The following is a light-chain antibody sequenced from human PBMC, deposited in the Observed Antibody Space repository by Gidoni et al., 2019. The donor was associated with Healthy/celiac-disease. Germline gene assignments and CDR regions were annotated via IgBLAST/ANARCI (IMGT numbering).Light chain of an antibody. CDR2: DAS. Sequence: EIVWTQSPATLSLSPGERATLSCRASQSVSSYLAWYQQTPGQAPRLLIYDASNRATGLPARFSGSASGTDFPLTISSLEPEDFAVYYCQQRSNWPGTFGPGTKVDIK. J-gene: IGKJ3*01. CDR1: QSVSSY. CDR3: QQRSNWPGT. V-gene: IGKV3-11*01.